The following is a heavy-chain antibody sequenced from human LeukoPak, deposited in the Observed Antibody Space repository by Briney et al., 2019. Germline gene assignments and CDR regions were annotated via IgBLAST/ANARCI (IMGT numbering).Heavy chain of an antibody. CDR3: VRSYYYDSSGYFFDY. Sequence: SGPTLVNPTQTLTLTCTSSGFSLSTSGMCVSWIRQPPGKALEWLARVDWDDDKYYSTSLKTRLTISKDTSKSQVVLTMTNMDPVDTATYYCVRSYYYDSSGYFFDYWGQGTLVTVSS. CDR1: GFSLSTSGMC. D-gene: IGHD3-22*01. V-gene: IGHV2-70*11. CDR2: VDWDDDK. J-gene: IGHJ4*02.